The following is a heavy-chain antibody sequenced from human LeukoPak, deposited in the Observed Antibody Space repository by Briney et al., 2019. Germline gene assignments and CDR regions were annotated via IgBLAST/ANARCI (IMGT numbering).Heavy chain of an antibody. V-gene: IGHV4-59*01. CDR1: RGSISPNY. Sequence: SETLSLTCTVSRGSISPNYWTRIRQPPGKGLEWIGYIYYIGSTNYNPSLKSRVTISLDTSRNQFSLRLSSVTAADTAVYYCARLLDYDSSGYPDTFDIWGKGTMVTVSS. CDR3: ARLLDYDSSGYPDTFDI. D-gene: IGHD3-22*01. CDR2: IYYIGST. J-gene: IGHJ3*02.